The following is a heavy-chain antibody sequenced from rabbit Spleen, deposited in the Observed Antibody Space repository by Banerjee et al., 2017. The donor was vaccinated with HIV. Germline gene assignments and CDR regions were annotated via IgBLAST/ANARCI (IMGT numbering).Heavy chain of an antibody. CDR2: INTCTGKS. V-gene: IGHV1S45*01. CDR1: GFDFSNKHV. Sequence: QEQLVESGGGLVQPGGSLTLSCKASGFDFSNKHVMCWVRQAPGKGLEWIACINTCTGKSVYASWATVRFTISRTSSTTVTLRIASRTAADRATYCCAGRTDRVYGHCMDLWGPGTLVTVS. CDR3: AGRTDRVYGHCMDL. D-gene: IGHD6-1*01. J-gene: IGHJ6*01.